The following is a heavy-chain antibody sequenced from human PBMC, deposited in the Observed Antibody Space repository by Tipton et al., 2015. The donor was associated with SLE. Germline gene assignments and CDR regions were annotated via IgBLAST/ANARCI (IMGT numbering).Heavy chain of an antibody. CDR2: VSYTGSA. CDR3: ARLSAYYRVFDL. D-gene: IGHD3-3*01. Sequence: TLSLTCAVFGGSFSGNYWIWIRQTPGKEFEWLAYVSYTGSATYNPSLRSRVSISLDTSENQFSLKVTSVTAADTAVYYCARLSAYYRVFDLWGQGTLVTVSS. V-gene: IGHV4-59*08. CDR1: GGSFSGNY. J-gene: IGHJ4*02.